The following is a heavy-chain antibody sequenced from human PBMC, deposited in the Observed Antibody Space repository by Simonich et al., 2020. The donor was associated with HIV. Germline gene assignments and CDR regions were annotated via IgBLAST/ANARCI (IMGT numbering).Heavy chain of an antibody. D-gene: IGHD6-13*01. J-gene: IGHJ3*02. CDR3: ARGPQQLGPVFDAFDI. CDR2: INPNTGGT. V-gene: IGHV1-2*02. CDR1: GYTFTDYY. Sequence: QVQLVQSGAEVKKPGASVKVSCKASGYTFTDYYMHWLRQSPGQGLEWMGWINPNTGGTNYEQKFQGRVTTTRDTSISTAYMELRKLRSDDTAVYYCARGPQQLGPVFDAFDIWGQGTMVTVSS.